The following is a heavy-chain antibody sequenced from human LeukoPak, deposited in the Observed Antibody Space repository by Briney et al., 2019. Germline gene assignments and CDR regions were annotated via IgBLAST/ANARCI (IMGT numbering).Heavy chain of an antibody. J-gene: IGHJ4*02. CDR3: AKTRPLDSSSWSHGDY. V-gene: IGHV3-33*06. Sequence: PGRSLRLSCAASGFTFSSYGMHWVRQAPGKGLEWVAVIWYDGSNKDYADSVKGRFTISRDNSKNTLYLQMNSLRAEDTAVYYCAKTRPLDSSSWSHGDYWGQGTLVTVSS. CDR2: IWYDGSNK. CDR1: GFTFSSYG. D-gene: IGHD6-13*01.